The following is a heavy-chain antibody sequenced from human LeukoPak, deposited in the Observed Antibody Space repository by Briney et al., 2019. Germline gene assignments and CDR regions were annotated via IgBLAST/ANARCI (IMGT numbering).Heavy chain of an antibody. D-gene: IGHD6-19*01. CDR3: ARDKAVAGIWVFDY. CDR1: GGSISSGGYY. Sequence: SETLSLTCTVSGGSISSGGYYWRWIRQHPGKGLEWIGYIYYSGSTYYNPSLKSRVTISVDTSKNQFSLKLSSVTAADTAVYYCARDKAVAGIWVFDYWGQGTLVTVSS. V-gene: IGHV4-31*03. J-gene: IGHJ4*02. CDR2: IYYSGST.